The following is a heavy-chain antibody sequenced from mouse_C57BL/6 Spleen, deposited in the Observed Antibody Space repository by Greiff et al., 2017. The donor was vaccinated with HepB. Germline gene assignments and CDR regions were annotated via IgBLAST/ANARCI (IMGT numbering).Heavy chain of an antibody. V-gene: IGHV1-26*01. J-gene: IGHJ3*01. CDR1: GYTFTDYY. Sequence: EVQLQQSGPELVKPGASVKISCKASGYTFTDYYMNWVKQSHGKSLEWIGDINPNNGGTSYNQKFKGKATLTVDKSYITAYMEVRSLTSEDSAVYYCAREDSSGTGFAYWGQGTLVTVSA. CDR2: INPNNGGT. CDR3: AREDSSGTGFAY. D-gene: IGHD3-2*02.